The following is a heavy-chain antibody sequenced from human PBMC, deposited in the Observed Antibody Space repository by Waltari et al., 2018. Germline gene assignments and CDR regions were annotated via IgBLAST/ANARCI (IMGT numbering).Heavy chain of an antibody. Sequence: QVQLVQSGAEVKKPGASVKVSCKASGYTFTGYYMHWVRQAPGQGLEWMGWINPNSGGTNYAQKFQGRVTMTRDTSSSTAYMELSRLRSDDTAVYYCARVVRWNNNPRQNYFDYWGQGTLVTVSS. J-gene: IGHJ4*02. D-gene: IGHD1-1*01. CDR2: INPNSGGT. CDR1: GYTFTGYY. CDR3: ARVVRWNNNPRQNYFDY. V-gene: IGHV1-2*02.